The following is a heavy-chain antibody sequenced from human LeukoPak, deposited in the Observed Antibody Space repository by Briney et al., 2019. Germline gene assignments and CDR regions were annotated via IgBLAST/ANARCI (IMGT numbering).Heavy chain of an antibody. CDR2: IRFDGSNQ. D-gene: IGHD4/OR15-4a*01. CDR3: AKGYGESHFDS. J-gene: IGHJ4*02. CDR1: GFTLRSFG. V-gene: IGHV3-30*02. Sequence: PGGSLRLSCAASGFTLRSFGMHLVRQAPGKGLEWVAFIRFDGSNQYYADSVKGRFTISRDNSNNTLFLQMNSLGVDDTAVYFCAKGYGESHFDSWGQGTLVTVSS.